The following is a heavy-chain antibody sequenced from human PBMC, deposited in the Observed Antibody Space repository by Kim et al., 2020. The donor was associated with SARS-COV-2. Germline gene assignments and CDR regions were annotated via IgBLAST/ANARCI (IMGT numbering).Heavy chain of an antibody. D-gene: IGHD3-10*01. CDR1: GFTFSDYA. V-gene: IGHV3-64*01. Sequence: GGSLRLSCAASGFTFSDYAMHWVRQAPGKGLEYVSAISSNGISTYYANSVKGRFTISRDNSKNTLYLQMGSLRIEDMAVYYCARGNGYYGSGSSRYNWFDPWGQGTLVTVSS. J-gene: IGHJ5*02. CDR2: ISSNGIST. CDR3: ARGNGYYGSGSSRYNWFDP.